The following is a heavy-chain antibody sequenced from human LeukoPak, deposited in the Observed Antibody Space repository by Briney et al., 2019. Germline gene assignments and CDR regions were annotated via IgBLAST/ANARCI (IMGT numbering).Heavy chain of an antibody. Sequence: SETLSLTCTVSGGSISSYYWSWIRQPPGKGLEWIGYIYYSGSTNYNPSLKRRVTISVDTSKNQFSLKLGSVTAADTAVYYCARGRYSEIDYWGQGTLVTVSS. CDR1: GGSISSYY. CDR3: ARGRYSEIDY. D-gene: IGHD1-1*01. J-gene: IGHJ4*02. V-gene: IGHV4-59*01. CDR2: IYYSGST.